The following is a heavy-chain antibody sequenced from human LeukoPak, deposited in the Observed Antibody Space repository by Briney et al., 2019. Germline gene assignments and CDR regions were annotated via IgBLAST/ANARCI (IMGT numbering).Heavy chain of an antibody. CDR3: RVVNYYFDY. Sequence: ASVKVSCKVSGYTLTGLSMHWVRQAPGEGLEWMGGFDPEDGETIYAQKFQGRVTLTEDTSTDTAYMELSSLRSEDMAVYYCRVVNYYFDYWGQGTLVTVSS. CDR2: FDPEDGET. D-gene: IGHD4-23*01. CDR1: GYTLTGLS. J-gene: IGHJ4*02. V-gene: IGHV1-24*01.